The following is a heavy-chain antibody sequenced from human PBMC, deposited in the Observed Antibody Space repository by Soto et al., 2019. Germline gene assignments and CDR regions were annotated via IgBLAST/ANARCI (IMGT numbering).Heavy chain of an antibody. V-gene: IGHV1-8*01. Sequence: GASVKVSCKASGYTFTSYDINWVRQATGQGLEWMGWMNPNSGNTGYAQKFQGRVTMTRNTSISTAYMELSSLRSEDTAVYYCVRDNYYGSGSYYINYYYYMDVWGKGTTVTVSS. D-gene: IGHD3-10*01. J-gene: IGHJ6*03. CDR2: MNPNSGNT. CDR1: GYTFTSYD. CDR3: VRDNYYGSGSYYINYYYYMDV.